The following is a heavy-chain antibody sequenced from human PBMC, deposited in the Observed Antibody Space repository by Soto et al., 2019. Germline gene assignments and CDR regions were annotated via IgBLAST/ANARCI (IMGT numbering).Heavy chain of an antibody. CDR2: SFYSGNT. V-gene: IGHV4-30-4*01. Sequence: QVQLQESGPRLVKPSQTLSLTCTVSGGSVSSDDYYWNWIRQPPGEGLEWIGYSFYSGNTYYNPALKSQVTISVDTSNNQYYLNVTSVTNADTAVYYCVRDVTKISPTGHLTAAGHFDSWGQGVLVTVS. CDR1: GGSVSSDDYY. CDR3: VRDVTKISPTGHLTAAGHFDS. J-gene: IGHJ4*02. D-gene: IGHD6-13*01.